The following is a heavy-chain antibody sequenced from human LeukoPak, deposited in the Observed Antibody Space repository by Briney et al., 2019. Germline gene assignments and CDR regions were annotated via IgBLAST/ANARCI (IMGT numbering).Heavy chain of an antibody. CDR2: IKQDGSEK. CDR1: GFTFSSYW. V-gene: IGHV3-7*01. Sequence: QTGGSLRLSCAASGFTFSSYWMSWVRQAPGKGLEWVANIKQDGSEKYYVDSVKGRFTISRDNAKNSLYLQMNSLRAEDTAVYYCARDSYGSGSYYRIDYWGQGTLVTVSS. D-gene: IGHD3-10*01. CDR3: ARDSYGSGSYYRIDY. J-gene: IGHJ4*02.